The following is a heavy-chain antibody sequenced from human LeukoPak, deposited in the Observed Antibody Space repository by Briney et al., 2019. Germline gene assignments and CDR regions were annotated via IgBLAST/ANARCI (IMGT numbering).Heavy chain of an antibody. D-gene: IGHD5-12*01. CDR2: NYIGGVT. Sequence: GGSLRLSCAASGFTVSSNYMSWVRQAPGRALEWVSVNYIGGVTYYADSVKGRFTISRDNSKNTLYLQMNSLRAEDTAVYYCATARDILTTISVGGFDYWGQGTLVTVSS. V-gene: IGHV3-53*01. J-gene: IGHJ4*02. CDR1: GFTVSSNY. CDR3: ATARDILTTISVGGFDY.